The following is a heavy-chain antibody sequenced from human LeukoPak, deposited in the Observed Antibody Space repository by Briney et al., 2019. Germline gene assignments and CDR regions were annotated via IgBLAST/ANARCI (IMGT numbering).Heavy chain of an antibody. D-gene: IGHD7-27*01. Sequence: PSETLSLTCTVSGGSISSSSYYWGWIRQPPGKGLEWIGSIYYSGSTYYNPSLKSRVTISVDTSKNQFSLKLSSVTAADTAVYYCARDNWGRVDYWGQGTLVTVSS. CDR2: IYYSGST. J-gene: IGHJ4*02. CDR1: GGSISSSSYY. V-gene: IGHV4-39*07. CDR3: ARDNWGRVDY.